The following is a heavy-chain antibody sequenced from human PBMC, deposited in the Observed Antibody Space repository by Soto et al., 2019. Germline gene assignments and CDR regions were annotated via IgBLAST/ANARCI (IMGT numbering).Heavy chain of an antibody. V-gene: IGHV1-46*01. Sequence: ASVKVSCKASGYTFTSYYMHWVRQAPGQGLEWMGIINPSGGSTSYAQKFQGRVTMTRDTSTSTVYMELSSLRSEDTAVYYCARDRGGYGYGYPQSLFDPWGQGTLVTVPQ. D-gene: IGHD5-18*01. CDR1: GYTFTSYY. CDR2: INPSGGST. CDR3: ARDRGGYGYGYPQSLFDP. J-gene: IGHJ5*02.